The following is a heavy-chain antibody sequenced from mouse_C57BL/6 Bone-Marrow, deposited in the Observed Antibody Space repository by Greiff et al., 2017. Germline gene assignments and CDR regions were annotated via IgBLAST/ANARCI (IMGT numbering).Heavy chain of an antibody. Sequence: EVKLMESGAELVRPGASVKLSCTASGFNIKDDYMHWVKQRPEQGLEWIGCIDPENGDTEYASKFQGKATITADTSSNTAYLQRSSLTSEDTTVYDCSTSGSGYWGQGTSLTVSS. D-gene: IGHD1-1*01. CDR1: GFNIKDDY. V-gene: IGHV14-4*01. J-gene: IGHJ2*02. CDR3: STSGSGY. CDR2: IDPENGDT.